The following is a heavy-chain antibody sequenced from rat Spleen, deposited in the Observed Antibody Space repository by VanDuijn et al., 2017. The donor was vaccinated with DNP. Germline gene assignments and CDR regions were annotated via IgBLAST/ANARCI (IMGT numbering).Heavy chain of an antibody. J-gene: IGHJ3*01. CDR1: GFIFSNYW. CDR3: ARRGGRGMMVPWFAY. Sequence: EVQLVESGGGPVQPGRSLKLSCVASGFIFSNYWMTWIRQAPKKGLEWVATIIYDGSSTYYRDSVKGRFTISRDNAKSTLYLQMDSLRSEDTATYYCARRGGRGMMVPWFAYWGQGTLVTVSS. D-gene: IGHD1-12*03. CDR2: IIYDGSST. V-gene: IGHV5-29*01.